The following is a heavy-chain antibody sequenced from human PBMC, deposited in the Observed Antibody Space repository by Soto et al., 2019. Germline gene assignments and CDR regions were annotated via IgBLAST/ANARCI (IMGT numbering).Heavy chain of an antibody. J-gene: IGHJ6*02. V-gene: IGHV4-59*01. CDR3: ARLGGSFAHYYYYYGMDV. CDR2: IYYSGST. D-gene: IGHD1-26*01. CDR1: GGSISSYY. Sequence: SETLSLTCTVSGGSISSYYWSWIRQPPGKGLEWIGYIYYSGSTNYNPSLKSRVTISVDTSKNQFSLKLSSVTAADTAVYYCARLGGSFAHYYYYYGMDVWGQGTTVTVS.